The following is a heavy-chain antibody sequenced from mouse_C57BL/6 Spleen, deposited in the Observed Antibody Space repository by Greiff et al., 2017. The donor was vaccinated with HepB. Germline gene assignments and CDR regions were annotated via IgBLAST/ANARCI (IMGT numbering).Heavy chain of an antibody. D-gene: IGHD2-2*01. J-gene: IGHJ2*01. CDR3: TRMVTTTTKGYYFDY. Sequence: QVQLKESGAELVRPGASVTLSCKASGYTFTDYEMHWVKQTPVHGLEWIGAIDPETGGTAYNQKFKGKAILTADKSSSTAYMELRSLTSEDSAVYYCTRMVTTTTKGYYFDYWGQGTTLTVSS. CDR2: IDPETGGT. V-gene: IGHV1-15*01. CDR1: GYTFTDYE.